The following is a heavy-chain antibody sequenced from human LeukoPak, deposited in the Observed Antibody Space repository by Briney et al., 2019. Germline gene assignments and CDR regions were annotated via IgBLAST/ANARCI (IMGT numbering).Heavy chain of an antibody. CDR1: GFTLSAYT. CDR2: IFSVGAGTT. V-gene: IGHV3-21*01. Sequence: GGSLRLSCAASGFTLSAYTMSSVRQPPRKGLEWVSTIFSVGAGTTSYVASVKGRLTISRDNAKNSLFLQMNSLRAEDTAVYYCVRDFDSWGQGTLVTVSS. CDR3: VRDFDS. J-gene: IGHJ5*01.